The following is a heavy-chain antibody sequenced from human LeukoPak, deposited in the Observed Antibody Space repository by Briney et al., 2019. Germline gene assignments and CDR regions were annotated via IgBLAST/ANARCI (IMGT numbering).Heavy chain of an antibody. D-gene: IGHD3-10*01. Sequence: ASVKVSCKASGYTFTSYDINWVRQASGQGLEWMGWMNPNSGNTGYAQKFQGRVTMTRSTSIGTAYMELSSLRSEDTAVYYCARGPIFGSGSYFDDWGQGTLVTVSS. CDR2: MNPNSGNT. J-gene: IGHJ4*02. V-gene: IGHV1-8*01. CDR1: GYTFTSYD. CDR3: ARGPIFGSGSYFDD.